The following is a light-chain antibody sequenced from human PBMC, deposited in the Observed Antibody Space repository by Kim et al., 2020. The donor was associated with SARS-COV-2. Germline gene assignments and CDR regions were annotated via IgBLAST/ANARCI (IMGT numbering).Light chain of an antibody. CDR2: EDD. Sequence: NFMLTQPHSVSQSPGKTVIISCTRSSGTITTRYVQWYQQRPGSAPTTVIYEDDRRPSGVPDRFSGSIDYSSNSASLTISGLKTVDEADYYCQSSDPSSHWVFGGGTPLTVL. V-gene: IGLV6-57*04. J-gene: IGLJ3*02. CDR3: QSSDPSSHWV. CDR1: SGTITTRY.